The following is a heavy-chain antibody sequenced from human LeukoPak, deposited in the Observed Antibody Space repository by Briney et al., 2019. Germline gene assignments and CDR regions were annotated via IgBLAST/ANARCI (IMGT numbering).Heavy chain of an antibody. J-gene: IGHJ4*02. CDR3: ARVIAVTTEHYFEY. V-gene: IGHV3-30-3*01. CDR2: ISYDGSNK. D-gene: IGHD4-17*01. Sequence: GRSLRLSCAASGFTFSSYAMHWVRQAPGKGLEWAAVISYDGSNKYYADSVKGRFTISRDNSKNTLYLQMNSLRAEDTAVYYCARVIAVTTEHYFEYWGQGTLVTVSS. CDR1: GFTFSSYA.